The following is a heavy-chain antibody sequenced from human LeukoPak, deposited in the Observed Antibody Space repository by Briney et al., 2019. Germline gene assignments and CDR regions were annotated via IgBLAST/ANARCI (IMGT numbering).Heavy chain of an antibody. D-gene: IGHD2-15*01. CDR3: ARGGLRFYCSGGSCYLNWFDP. V-gene: IGHV1-69*01. CDR1: GGTFSSYA. CDR2: IIPIFGTA. J-gene: IGHJ5*02. Sequence: ASLKVSCTASGGTFSSYAISWVRQAPGQGLEWMGGIIPIFGTANYAQKFQGRVTITADESTSTAYMELSSLRSEDTAVYYGARGGLRFYCSGGSCYLNWFDPWGQGTLVTVSS.